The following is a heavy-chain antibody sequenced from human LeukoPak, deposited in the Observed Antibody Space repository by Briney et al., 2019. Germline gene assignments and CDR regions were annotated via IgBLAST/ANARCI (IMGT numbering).Heavy chain of an antibody. V-gene: IGHV4-39*07. CDR3: ARVVDRGVAAAAYYFDY. CDR2: IYYSGST. J-gene: IGHJ4*02. Sequence: PSETLSLTCTVSGGSISSSSYYWGWIRQPPGKGLEWIGSIYYSGSTYYNPSLKSRVTISVDTSKNQFSLKLSSVTAADTAVYYCARVVDRGVAAAAYYFDYWGQGSLVTVSS. D-gene: IGHD6-13*01. CDR1: GGSISSSSYY.